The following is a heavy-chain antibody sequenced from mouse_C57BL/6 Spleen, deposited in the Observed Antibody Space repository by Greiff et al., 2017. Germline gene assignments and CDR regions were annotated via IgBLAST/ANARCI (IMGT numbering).Heavy chain of an antibody. Sequence: EVQLVESGPGLVKPSQSLSLTCSVTGYSITSGYYWNWIRQLPGNKLEWMGYISYDGSNNYNPSLKNRISITRDTSKNQFFLKLNSVTTEDTATYYCARDGRQGFAYWGQGTLVTVSA. CDR2: ISYDGSN. CDR3: ARDGRQGFAY. J-gene: IGHJ3*01. D-gene: IGHD2-12*01. V-gene: IGHV3-6*01. CDR1: GYSITSGYY.